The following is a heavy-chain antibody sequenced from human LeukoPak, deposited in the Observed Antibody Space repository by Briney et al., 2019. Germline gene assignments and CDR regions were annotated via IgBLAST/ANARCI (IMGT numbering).Heavy chain of an antibody. CDR3: ARGGSYYDSSGYLALDY. Sequence: PSETLSLTCAVSGGSISSSNWWSWVRQPPGKGLEWIGEIYHSGSTNYNPSLKSRVTISVDTSKNQFSLKLSSVTAADTAVYYCARGGSYYDSSGYLALDYWGQGTLVTVSS. D-gene: IGHD3-22*01. V-gene: IGHV4-4*02. J-gene: IGHJ4*02. CDR2: IYHSGST. CDR1: GGSISSSNW.